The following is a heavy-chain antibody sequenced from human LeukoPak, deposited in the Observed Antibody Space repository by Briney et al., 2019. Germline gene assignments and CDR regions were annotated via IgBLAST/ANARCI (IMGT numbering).Heavy chain of an antibody. CDR3: ARGGIAARRSLDWFDP. J-gene: IGHJ5*02. V-gene: IGHV1-8*01. CDR1: GYTFTSYD. Sequence: GASVTVSCKASGYTFTSYDINWVRQATGQGLEWMGWMNPNSGNTGYAQKFQGRVTMTRNTSISTAYMELSSLRSEDTAVYYCARGGIAARRSLDWFDPWGQGTLVTVSS. D-gene: IGHD6-6*01. CDR2: MNPNSGNT.